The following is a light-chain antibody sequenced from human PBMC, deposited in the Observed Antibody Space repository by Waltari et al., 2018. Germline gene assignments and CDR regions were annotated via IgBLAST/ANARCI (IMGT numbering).Light chain of an antibody. V-gene: IGKV2-28*01. Sequence: DIVMTQSHLSLSVTPGEPASISRRSSQGLRHSNGINYLDWYLQKPGQSPQLLISLSSDRASGVPDRFSGSGSGTDFTLTISSLQAEDVAVYYCQQYYNSPLTFGGGTKVEIK. CDR2: LSS. CDR1: QGLRHSNGINY. J-gene: IGKJ4*01. CDR3: QQYYNSPLT.